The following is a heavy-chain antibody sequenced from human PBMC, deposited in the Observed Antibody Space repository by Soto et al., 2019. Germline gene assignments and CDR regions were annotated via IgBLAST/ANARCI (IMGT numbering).Heavy chain of an antibody. V-gene: IGHV3-7*01. Sequence: GGSLRLSCAASGFTFSSYWMSWVRQAPGKGLEWVANIKEDGSDMYYVDSVKGRFTISRDNAKNSLFLQMNSLGAEDTAVYYCATEVWVYYDFWSGYSDYWGQGTLVTVSS. D-gene: IGHD3-3*01. J-gene: IGHJ4*02. CDR3: ATEVWVYYDFWSGYSDY. CDR2: IKEDGSDM. CDR1: GFTFSSYW.